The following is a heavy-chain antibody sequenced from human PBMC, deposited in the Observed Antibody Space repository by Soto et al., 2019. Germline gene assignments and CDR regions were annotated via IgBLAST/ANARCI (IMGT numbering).Heavy chain of an antibody. CDR3: AKIIKAFYYDSSGYFDY. Sequence: PGGPLRLSCAASGFTFSSYGMHWVRQAPGKGLEWVSVISYDGSNKYYSDSVKGRFTISRDNSKNSLYLQMNSLRAEDTVVYYCAKIIKAFYYDSSGYFDYWGQGTLVTVSS. CDR2: ISYDGSNK. CDR1: GFTFSSYG. V-gene: IGHV3-30*18. D-gene: IGHD3-22*01. J-gene: IGHJ4*02.